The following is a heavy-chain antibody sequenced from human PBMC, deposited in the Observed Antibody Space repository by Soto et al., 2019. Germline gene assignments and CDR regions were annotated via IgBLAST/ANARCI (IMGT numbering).Heavy chain of an antibody. CDR2: IYASGRT. Sequence: QVQLQESGPGLVKPSETLSLTCTVSGVSITPYFWSCIRQPAGKAPDWVGHIYASGRTTYNPSLKSRVTMFVSPTQVSMRLTSVTAADTAVYYCARHFDVDPSLDQYYFDLWGRGALVTVSS. D-gene: IGHD3-9*01. V-gene: IGHV4-4*07. J-gene: IGHJ2*01. CDR3: ARHFDVDPSLDQYYFDL. CDR1: GVSITPYF.